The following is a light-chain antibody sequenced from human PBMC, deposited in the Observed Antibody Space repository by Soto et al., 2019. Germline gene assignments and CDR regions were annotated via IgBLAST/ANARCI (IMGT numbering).Light chain of an antibody. CDR3: QHYGSLPPYN. CDR2: DAS. J-gene: IGKJ2*01. Sequence: DIVLTQSPATLSLSPGERATLSCRGSQSVSSYLAWYQQKPCQAPRLLIYDASNRATGIPARFSGSGSGTDFTLTISRLEPEDFAVYYCQHYGSLPPYNFGRGTKVDIK. CDR1: QSVSSY. V-gene: IGKV3-11*01.